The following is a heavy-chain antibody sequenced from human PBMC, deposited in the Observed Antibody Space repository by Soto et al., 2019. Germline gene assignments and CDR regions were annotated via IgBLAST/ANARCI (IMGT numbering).Heavy chain of an antibody. CDR3: VRGDLKNDYIWGSYRHYAEDFRAGPNVFDS. Sequence: PGGSLRLSCAASGFIFRNYAMSWVRQAPGKGLEWVSGISSSGGTTHVADSVKGRFTISRDNSQNTLYLQMNSLRVEDTAVYYCVRGDLKNDYIWGSYRHYAEDFRAGPNVFDSWGKGTLVTVSS. V-gene: IGHV3-23*01. CDR2: ISSSGGTT. D-gene: IGHD3-16*02. J-gene: IGHJ4*02. CDR1: GFIFRNYA.